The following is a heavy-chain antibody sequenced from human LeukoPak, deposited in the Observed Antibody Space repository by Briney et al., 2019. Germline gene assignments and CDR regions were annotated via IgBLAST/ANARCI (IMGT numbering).Heavy chain of an antibody. CDR1: GGSISSSNW. CDR2: IYHSGST. J-gene: IGHJ4*02. V-gene: IGHV4-4*02. Sequence: SGTLSLTCAVSGGSISSSNWWSWVLQPPGKGLEWIGEIYHSGSTNYNPSLKSRVTISVDKSKNQFSLKLSSVTAADTAVYYCARDADIAAAGTYFDYWGQGTLVTVSS. CDR3: ARDADIAAAGTYFDY. D-gene: IGHD6-13*01.